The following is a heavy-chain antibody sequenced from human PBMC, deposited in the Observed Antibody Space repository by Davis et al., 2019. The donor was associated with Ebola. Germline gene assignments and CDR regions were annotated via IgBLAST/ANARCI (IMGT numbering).Heavy chain of an antibody. CDR2: VYADGTT. Sequence: GGSLRLSCAASGFSVSSNYVNWIRQAPGKGLEWVSIVYADGTTNYADSVKGRFTISRDNSRNTLYLQMNGLRVEDTAIYYCTKDTSNIWFDVWGQGTMVTVSS. CDR3: TKDTSNIWFDV. CDR1: GFSVSSNY. D-gene: IGHD1-26*01. J-gene: IGHJ3*01. V-gene: IGHV3-53*01.